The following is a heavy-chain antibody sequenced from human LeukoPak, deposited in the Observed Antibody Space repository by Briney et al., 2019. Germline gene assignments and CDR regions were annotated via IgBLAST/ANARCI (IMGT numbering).Heavy chain of an antibody. CDR2: ISPNGADT. D-gene: IGHD6-19*01. J-gene: IGHJ6*03. CDR1: GYTFSSHY. Sequence: VASVKVSCKASGYTFSSHYMHWVRQAPGQGLEWMGWISPNGADTDYAQRFQGRVTMTRDTSISTAYMELSRLRSDDTAVYYCARAAIAVAGDYHYHYMDVWGKGTTITVSS. CDR3: ARAAIAVAGDYHYHYMDV. V-gene: IGHV1-2*02.